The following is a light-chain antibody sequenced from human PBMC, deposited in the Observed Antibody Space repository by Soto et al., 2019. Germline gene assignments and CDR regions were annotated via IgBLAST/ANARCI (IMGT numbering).Light chain of an antibody. CDR2: TAS. V-gene: IGKV1-5*03. CDR1: QSISSW. Sequence: DIPMTQSPSTLSASVGDRVTITCRASQSISSWLAWYQQKPGKAPKLLIYTASNLKSGVPSRFSGSGSGTEFTLTISSLQPDDFATYYCQEYNSDSGLTFGGGTNVEMK. J-gene: IGKJ4*01. CDR3: QEYNSDSGLT.